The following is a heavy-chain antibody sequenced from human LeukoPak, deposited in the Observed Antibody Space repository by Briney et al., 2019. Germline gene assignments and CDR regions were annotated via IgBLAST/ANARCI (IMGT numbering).Heavy chain of an antibody. CDR3: AKGSLRYFDWQNNELDY. CDR2: ISYDGSNK. V-gene: IGHV3-30*18. J-gene: IGHJ4*02. Sequence: PGGSLRLSCAASGFTFSTYGMHWVRQAPGKGLEWVAVISYDGSNKYYADSVKGRFTISRDNSKNTLYLQVNSLRAEDTAVYYCAKGSLRYFDWQNNELDYWGQGTLVTVSS. CDR1: GFTFSTYG. D-gene: IGHD3-9*01.